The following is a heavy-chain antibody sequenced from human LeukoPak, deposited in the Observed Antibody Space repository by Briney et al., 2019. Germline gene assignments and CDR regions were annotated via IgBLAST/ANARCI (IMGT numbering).Heavy chain of an antibody. CDR2: LSGSGGST. V-gene: IGHV3-23*01. J-gene: IGHJ6*03. CDR3: AKEGIAVAGTGNYYYYYMDV. Sequence: GGSLRLSCAASGFTFSSYGMSWVRQAPGKGLEWVSALSGSGGSTYYADSVKGRFTISRDNSKNTLYLQMNSLRAEDTAVYSCAKEGIAVAGTGNYYYYYMDVWGKGTTVTVPS. CDR1: GFTFSSYG. D-gene: IGHD6-19*01.